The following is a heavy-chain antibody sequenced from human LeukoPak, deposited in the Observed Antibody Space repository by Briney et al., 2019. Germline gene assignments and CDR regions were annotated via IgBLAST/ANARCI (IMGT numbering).Heavy chain of an antibody. CDR3: ARDYGDYGGYFDY. CDR1: GGSISSSSYY. D-gene: IGHD4-17*01. CDR2: IYYSGST. V-gene: IGHV4-39*07. Sequence: PSETLSLTCTVSGGSISSSSYYWGWIRQPPGKGLEWIGSIYYSGSTYYNPSLKSRVTISVDTSKNQFSLKLSSVTAADTAVYYCARDYGDYGGYFDYWGQGTLVTVSS. J-gene: IGHJ4*02.